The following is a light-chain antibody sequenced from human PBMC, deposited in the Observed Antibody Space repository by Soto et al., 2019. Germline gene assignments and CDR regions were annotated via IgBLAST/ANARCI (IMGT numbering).Light chain of an antibody. V-gene: IGKV1-39*01. CDR2: TAS. CDR3: QQSYTTTLT. CDR1: QNIGNY. J-gene: IGKJ4*01. Sequence: DLQMTQSPSSLSASVGDRVTITCRASQNIGNYLNWYQHKAGKAPKFLIYTASTLQSGVPSRFSGSRSGADFTLTISSVQFEDFATYYCQQSYTTTLTFGGGTQVEIK.